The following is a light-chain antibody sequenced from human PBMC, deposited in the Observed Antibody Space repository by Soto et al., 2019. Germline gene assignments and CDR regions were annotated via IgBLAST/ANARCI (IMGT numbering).Light chain of an antibody. CDR2: KAS. Sequence: DIQMTQSPSTLSASVGDRVTITCRASQSISTWLAWYQQKPGKAPKLLIYKASSLESGVPSRFSGSASGTEFTLTISSLQPDDFATYYCQQYNTYPWTFDQGTKVEIK. J-gene: IGKJ1*01. CDR1: QSISTW. CDR3: QQYNTYPWT. V-gene: IGKV1-5*03.